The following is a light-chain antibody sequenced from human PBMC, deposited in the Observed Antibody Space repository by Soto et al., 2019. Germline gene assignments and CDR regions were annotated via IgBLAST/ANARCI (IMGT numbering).Light chain of an antibody. J-gene: IGKJ1*01. CDR1: QSIRRQ. Sequence: DIQMTQSPSTLSASVGDRVSITCRASQSIRRQLAWDQQKPGKAPNLLIYQASNLETGVPSRFTGSVSGTESTISISLLKTGDLATYYCLQYRRYCTFGQGTKVEVK. V-gene: IGKV1-5*03. CDR3: LQYRRYCT. CDR2: QAS.